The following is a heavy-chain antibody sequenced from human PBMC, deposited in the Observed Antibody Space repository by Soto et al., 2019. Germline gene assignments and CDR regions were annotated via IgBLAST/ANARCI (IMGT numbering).Heavy chain of an antibody. V-gene: IGHV4-4*07. Sequence: SETLSLTCTVSGGSISGYYWSWVRQPAGKGLEWVGRIYSDGTTNYSPSLKSRVTMSLDTSKDQFSLHLNSVTAADTAVYYCSRVGCSNSKCYARGMDVWGQGTTVTVSS. D-gene: IGHD2-2*01. CDR3: SRVGCSNSKCYARGMDV. CDR1: GGSISGYY. CDR2: IYSDGTT. J-gene: IGHJ6*02.